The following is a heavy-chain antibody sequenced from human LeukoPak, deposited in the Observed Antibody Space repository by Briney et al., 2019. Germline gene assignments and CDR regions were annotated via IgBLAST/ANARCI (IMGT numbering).Heavy chain of an antibody. CDR3: ARDNCSGGSCFSAYYYYGMDV. CDR2: IYYSGST. J-gene: IGHJ6*02. CDR1: GGSISSYY. Sequence: SETLSLTCTVSGGSISSYYWSWIRQPPGKGLEWIGYIYYSGSTNYNPSLKSRVTISVDTSKNQFSLKLSSVTAADTAVYYCARDNCSGGSCFSAYYYYGMDVWGQGTTVTVSS. D-gene: IGHD2-15*01. V-gene: IGHV4-59*12.